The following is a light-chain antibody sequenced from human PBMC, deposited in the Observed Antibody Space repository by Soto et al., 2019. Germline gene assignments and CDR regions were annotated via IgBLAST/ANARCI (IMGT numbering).Light chain of an antibody. CDR3: QQYNNWPPIT. Sequence: IVMTQSPATLSVSPGERATLSCRASQSVSSNVAWYQQIPGQTPRLLLYGASTRATTIPVRFSGSGSGTEFTLTISSLQSEDFAVYYCQQYNNWPPITFGQGTRLEIK. CDR1: QSVSSN. CDR2: GAS. J-gene: IGKJ5*01. V-gene: IGKV3-15*01.